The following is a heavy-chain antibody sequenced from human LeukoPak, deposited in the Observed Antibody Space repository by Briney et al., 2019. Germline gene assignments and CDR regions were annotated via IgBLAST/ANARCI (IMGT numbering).Heavy chain of an antibody. CDR2: IYTSGST. J-gene: IGHJ3*02. Sequence: SETLSLTCTVSGGSISSGSYYWSWIRQPAGKGLEWIGRIYTSGSTNYNPSLKSRVTISVDTSKNQFSLKLSSVTAADTAVYYCAREPTYYDSSGDAFDIWGQGTMVTVPS. CDR1: GGSISSGSYY. CDR3: AREPTYYDSSGDAFDI. D-gene: IGHD3-22*01. V-gene: IGHV4-61*02.